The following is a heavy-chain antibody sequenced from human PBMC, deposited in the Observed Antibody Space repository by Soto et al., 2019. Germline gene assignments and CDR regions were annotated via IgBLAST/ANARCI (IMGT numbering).Heavy chain of an antibody. CDR3: ALKVVTYYDN. CDR1: GYSFTSTY. J-gene: IGHJ4*02. CDR2: INPAGGTT. Sequence: QVQLVQSGAEVKKPGASVRISCRASGYSFTSTYVHWVRQAPGQGPEWMGIINPAGGTTYYAQKFXXRLTLTSDTSTDTVFMDLNDLTSEDTAVYFCALKVVTYYDNWGQGTLLTVSS. D-gene: IGHD2-21*02. V-gene: IGHV1-46*01.